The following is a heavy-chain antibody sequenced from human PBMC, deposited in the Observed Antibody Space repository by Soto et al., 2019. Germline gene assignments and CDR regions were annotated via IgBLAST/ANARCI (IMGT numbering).Heavy chain of an antibody. CDR3: AGKLEVGAADYCGMDV. V-gene: IGHV4-59*01. CDR1: GGSISSYY. J-gene: IGHJ6*02. D-gene: IGHD2-15*01. CDR2: IYYSGST. Sequence: SETLSLTCTVSGGSISSYYWSWIRQPPGKGLEWIGYIYYSGSTNYNPSLKSRVTISVDTSKNQFSLKLSSVTAADTAVYYCAGKLEVGAADYCGMDVWGQGTTVTVSS.